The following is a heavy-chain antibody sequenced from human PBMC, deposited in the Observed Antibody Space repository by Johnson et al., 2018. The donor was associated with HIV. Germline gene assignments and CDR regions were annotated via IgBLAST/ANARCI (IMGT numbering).Heavy chain of an antibody. CDR1: GFTFDDYA. J-gene: IGHJ3*02. V-gene: IGHV3-9*01. Sequence: VESGGGLVQPGRSLRLSCAPSGFTFDDYAMHWVRQAPGKGLEWVSGISWNSDNIAYAASVRGRCTIARDNAKNSLHLQMNSLRAEDTAFYYCAKARVRYSSDVDALDIWGQGTMVTVSS. CDR2: ISWNSDNI. D-gene: IGHD6-19*01. CDR3: AKARVRYSSDVDALDI.